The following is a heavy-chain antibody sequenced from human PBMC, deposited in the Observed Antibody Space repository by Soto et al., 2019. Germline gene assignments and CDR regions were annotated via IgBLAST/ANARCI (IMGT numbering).Heavy chain of an antibody. CDR2: ISGHNGNT. Sequence: QVQLVQSGAEVKKPGASVKVSCKASGYTFTNHGISWVRQAPGQGLEWLGWISGHNGNTKYAQRLQGRVTMTTDTSTSTSSMELLTLKSAYTAVYYCARVLDTLASYFDYWGQGTLVTVSS. J-gene: IGHJ4*02. V-gene: IGHV1-18*01. CDR1: GYTFTNHG. CDR3: ARVLDTLASYFDY.